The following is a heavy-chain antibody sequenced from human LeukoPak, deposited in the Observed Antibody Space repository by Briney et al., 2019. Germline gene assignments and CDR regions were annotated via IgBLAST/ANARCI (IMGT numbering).Heavy chain of an antibody. V-gene: IGHV3-23*01. Sequence: GGSLRLSCAASGFTFSSYAMSWVRQAPGKGLEWVSAISGSGDTTYYADSVKGRFTISRDNSKNTLYLQMNSLRAEDTAVYYCAKPKTYYYDSSGSARDYYHYMDVWGKGTTVTVSS. J-gene: IGHJ6*03. CDR1: GFTFSSYA. CDR3: AKPKTYYYDSSGSARDYYHYMDV. CDR2: ISGSGDTT. D-gene: IGHD3-22*01.